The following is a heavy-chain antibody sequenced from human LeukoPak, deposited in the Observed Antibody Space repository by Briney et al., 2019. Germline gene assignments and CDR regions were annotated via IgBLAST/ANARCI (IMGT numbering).Heavy chain of an antibody. CDR1: GFTFSDYY. D-gene: IGHD2-15*01. CDR3: TRVARYCSGGICYSGY. V-gene: IGHV3-11*04. Sequence: KPGGSLRLPCAASGFTFSDYYMSWIRQAPGKGLEWVSYISSSGSTIYYADSVKGRFTVSRDNAKNSLYLQMNSLRAEDTAVYYCTRVARYCSGGICYSGYWGQGTLVTVSS. J-gene: IGHJ4*02. CDR2: ISSSGSTI.